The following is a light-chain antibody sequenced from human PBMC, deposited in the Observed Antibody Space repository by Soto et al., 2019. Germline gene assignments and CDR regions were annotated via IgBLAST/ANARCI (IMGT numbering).Light chain of an antibody. Sequence: DIVMTQSPLSLPVTPGEPASISCRSSQSLLHSNGYNYLDWYLQKPGQSPQLLISLGSNRASGVPDRFSGSESGTDFTLKISRVEAEDVGVYYCMQALQTPYTFGQGTKLEIK. CDR3: MQALQTPYT. CDR1: QSLLHSNGYNY. J-gene: IGKJ2*01. V-gene: IGKV2-28*01. CDR2: LGS.